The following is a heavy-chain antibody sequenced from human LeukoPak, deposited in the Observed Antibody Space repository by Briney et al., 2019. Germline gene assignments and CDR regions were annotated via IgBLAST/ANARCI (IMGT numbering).Heavy chain of an antibody. D-gene: IGHD3-16*02. CDR3: ARSNYVWGSYRPRQSHAFDI. J-gene: IGHJ3*02. Sequence: WETLSLTCAVYGGSFSGYYWSWIRQPPRKGLEWIWEINHSGSTNYNPSLKSRVTMSVDTSKNQFSLKLSSVTAADTAVYYCARSNYVWGSYRPRQSHAFDIWGQGTMVTVSS. CDR2: INHSGST. V-gene: IGHV4-34*01. CDR1: GGSFSGYY.